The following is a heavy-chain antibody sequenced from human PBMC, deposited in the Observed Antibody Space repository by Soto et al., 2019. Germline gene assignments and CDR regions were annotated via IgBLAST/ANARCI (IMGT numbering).Heavy chain of an antibody. CDR3: ARINKGYGTDS. V-gene: IGHV4-39*01. CDR2: IDYTGNT. D-gene: IGHD5-18*01. Sequence: QLQLQESGPGLVKPSETLSLTYTVSGGSISSSSYYWGCIRQPPGKGLEWIASIDYTGNTFYTPYLKSRVTIPVQTSKKQFSLKVTSVAAADTAVYYCARINKGYGTDSWGQGTLVTVSS. J-gene: IGHJ4*02. CDR1: GGSISSSSYY.